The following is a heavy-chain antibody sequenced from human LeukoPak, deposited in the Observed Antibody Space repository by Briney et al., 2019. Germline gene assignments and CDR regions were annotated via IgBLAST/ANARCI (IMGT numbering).Heavy chain of an antibody. J-gene: IGHJ4*02. Sequence: GGSLRLSCAASGFTFSSYSMNWVRQAPGKGLEWVSYISSSSSTIYYADSVKGRFTISRDNAKNSLYLQMNSLRAEDTAVYYCARVPPGDYWGQGTLVTVSS. CDR2: ISSSSSTI. V-gene: IGHV3-48*01. CDR3: ARVPPGDY. CDR1: GFTFSSYS.